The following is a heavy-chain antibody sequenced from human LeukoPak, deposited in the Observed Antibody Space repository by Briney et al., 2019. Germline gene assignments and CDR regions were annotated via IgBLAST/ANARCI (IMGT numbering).Heavy chain of an antibody. J-gene: IGHJ6*03. CDR2: INPNSGGT. CDR1: GYTFTGYY. Sequence: GASVKVSCKASGYTFTGYYMHWVRQAPGQGLEWMGWINPNSGGTNYAQKFQGRVTMTRDTSISTAYMELSRLRSDDTAVYYCARPYGRGAYYYYMDVWGKGTTVTVSS. D-gene: IGHD2-15*01. V-gene: IGHV1-2*02. CDR3: ARPYGRGAYYYYMDV.